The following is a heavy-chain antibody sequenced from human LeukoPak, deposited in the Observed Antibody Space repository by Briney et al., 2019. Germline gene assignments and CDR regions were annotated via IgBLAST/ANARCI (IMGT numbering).Heavy chain of an antibody. Sequence: GGSLRLSCAASGFTFNSYAMSWVRQAPGKGLEWVSAISASGGSTYYYADSVKGRFTISRDKSKSTLYLQMNSLRADDTAVYYCARGIGTVARYYFDYWGQGILVTVSS. CDR3: ARGIGTVARYYFDY. CDR1: GFTFNSYA. V-gene: IGHV3-23*01. CDR2: ISASGGST. D-gene: IGHD1-1*01. J-gene: IGHJ4*02.